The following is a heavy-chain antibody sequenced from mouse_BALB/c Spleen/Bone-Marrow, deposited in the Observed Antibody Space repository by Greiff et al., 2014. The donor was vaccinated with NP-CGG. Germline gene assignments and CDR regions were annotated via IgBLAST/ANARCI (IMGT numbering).Heavy chain of an antibody. CDR3: ARHGGSRGYYFDY. D-gene: IGHD1-1*01. V-gene: IGHV5-12-2*01. CDR1: GFTFSSYT. Sequence: DVHLVESGGGLVQPGGSLKLSCAASGFTFSSYTMSWVRQTPEKRLEWVAYISNGGGSTYYPDTVKGRFTISRDNAKNTLYLQMSSLKSEDTAVYYCARHGGSRGYYFDYWGQGTTLTVSS. CDR2: ISNGGGST. J-gene: IGHJ2*01.